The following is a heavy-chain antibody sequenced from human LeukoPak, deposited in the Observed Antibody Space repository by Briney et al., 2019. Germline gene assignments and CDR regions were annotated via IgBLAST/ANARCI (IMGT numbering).Heavy chain of an antibody. D-gene: IGHD1-26*01. CDR3: ARGLVGYSGSYSPPYYFDY. J-gene: IGHJ4*02. V-gene: IGHV4-34*01. CDR2: IYHSGST. CDR1: GGSFSGYY. Sequence: SETLSLTCAVYGGSFSGYYWSWIRQPPGKGLEGIGYIYHSGSTYYNPSLKSRVTISVDRSKNQFSLTLSSVTAADTAVYYCARGLVGYSGSYSPPYYFDYWGQGTLVTVSS.